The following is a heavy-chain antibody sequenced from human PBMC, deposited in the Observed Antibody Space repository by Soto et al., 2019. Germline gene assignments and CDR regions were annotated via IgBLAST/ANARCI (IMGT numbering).Heavy chain of an antibody. CDR2: IDWDDAK. D-gene: IGHD2-15*01. CDR1: GFSLITSGMG. V-gene: IGHV2-70*04. CDR3: ARLLHCSGGTCPFDY. J-gene: IGHJ4*02. Sequence: SGPTLVNPTQTLTLTCTFSGFSLITSGMGVSCIRQPPGNALEWLARIDWDDAKFYNTSLKTRLTISKDSSKNQVVLTMTNMDPVDTAKYYCARLLHCSGGTCPFDYWGQGALVTVSS.